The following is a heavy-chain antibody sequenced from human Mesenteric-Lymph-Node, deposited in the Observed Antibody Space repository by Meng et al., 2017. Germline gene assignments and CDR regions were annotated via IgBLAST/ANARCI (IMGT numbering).Heavy chain of an antibody. CDR1: GDSISRSNW. CDR3: AGGIAVPGGYWDY. J-gene: IGHJ4*02. CDR2: IYHSGGT. V-gene: IGHV4-4*02. Sequence: QEQREDVGPGPVKPSGTPVLPYDGSGDSISRSNWWSWVRQPPGKGLEWIGEIYHSGGTTYNPSLKSRVTISVDKSKNQVSLKLSSVTAADTAMYYCAGGIAVPGGYWDYWGQETLVTVSS. D-gene: IGHD6-19*01.